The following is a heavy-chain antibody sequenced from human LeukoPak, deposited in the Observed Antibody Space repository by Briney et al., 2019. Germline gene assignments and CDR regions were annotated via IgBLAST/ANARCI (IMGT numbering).Heavy chain of an antibody. V-gene: IGHV4-30-2*01. D-gene: IGHD3-22*01. CDR2: IYHSGST. Sequence: SETLSLTCAVSGGSISSGGYSWSWIRQPPGKGLEWIGYIYHSGSTYYNPSLKSRVTISVDRSKNQFSLKLSSVTAADTAVYYCASSSTYYYGSSGYFPLGFDPWGQGTLVTVSS. CDR3: ASSSTYYYGSSGYFPLGFDP. CDR1: GGSISSGGYS. J-gene: IGHJ5*02.